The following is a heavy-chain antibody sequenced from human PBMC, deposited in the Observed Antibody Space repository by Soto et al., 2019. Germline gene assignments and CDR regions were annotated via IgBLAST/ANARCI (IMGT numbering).Heavy chain of an antibody. D-gene: IGHD6-6*01. V-gene: IGHV1-18*01. CDR3: ARGRLVRGGDS. CDR2: ISTDNGNT. J-gene: IGHJ4*02. CDR1: GYTFTNYG. Sequence: QVQLVQSGAEVKKPGASVTVSCKASGYTFTNYGISWVRQAPGKGLEWMGWISTDNGNTNYAQKFQGRVTMTTDTSTRTAYMELRSLRSDDTAYYFCARGRLVRGGDSWGQGTLVTVSS.